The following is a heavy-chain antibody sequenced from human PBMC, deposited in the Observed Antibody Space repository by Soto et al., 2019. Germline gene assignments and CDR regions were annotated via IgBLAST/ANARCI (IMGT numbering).Heavy chain of an antibody. CDR1: GYTFTRYG. D-gene: IGHD6-19*01. Sequence: QVQLVQSGAEVKNPGASVKVSCKASGYTFTRYGISWVRQAPGQGFEWMGRFSAANGNTNSAQKFQGRASMTRDTSTSTSDMVLRRLSSDVTPVQYFPRQPYSSALPRGRDLDYWGRGTLGTASP. CDR3: PRQPYSSALPRGRDLDY. J-gene: IGHJ4*02. V-gene: IGHV1-18*01. CDR2: FSAANGNT.